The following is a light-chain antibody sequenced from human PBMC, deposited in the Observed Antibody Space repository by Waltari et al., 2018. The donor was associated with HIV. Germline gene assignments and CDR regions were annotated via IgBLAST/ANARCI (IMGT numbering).Light chain of an antibody. CDR2: DVN. CDR3: QSYDRSLDWV. J-gene: IGLJ3*02. CDR1: NNDIGGYNY. V-gene: IGLV2-14*01. Sequence: QSALTQPASVSGSPGQSITISCAGTNNDIGGYNYVSWYQQPPGKAPKLIIYDVNQRPSGLSDRFSGSKSGDTASLTISGLQTEDEAEYYCQSYDRSLDWVFGGGTKLTVL.